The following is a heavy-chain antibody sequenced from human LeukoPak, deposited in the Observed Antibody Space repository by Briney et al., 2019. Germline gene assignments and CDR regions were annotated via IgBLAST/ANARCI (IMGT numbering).Heavy chain of an antibody. J-gene: IGHJ4*02. CDR2: ISSNGGST. CDR3: AKLSHGDYFFDY. CDR1: GFTFSSYA. D-gene: IGHD4-17*01. Sequence: PGGSLRLSCAASGFTFSSYAMHWVRQAPGKGLEYVSAISSNGGSTYYANSVKGRFTISRDNSKNTLYLQMNSLRAEDTAVYYCAKLSHGDYFFDYWGQGTLVTVSS. V-gene: IGHV3-64*01.